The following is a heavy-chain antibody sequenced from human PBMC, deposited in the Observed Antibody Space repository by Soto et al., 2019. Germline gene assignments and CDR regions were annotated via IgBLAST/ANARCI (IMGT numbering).Heavy chain of an antibody. Sequence: GESLKISCKGSGYSFTSYWIGWVRQMPGKGLEWMGIIYPGDSDTRYSPSFQGQVTISADKSISTAYLQWSSLKASDTAMYYCARAPLDYYDSSGAGGFDYWGQGTLVTVSS. J-gene: IGHJ4*02. CDR1: GYSFTSYW. V-gene: IGHV5-51*01. CDR3: ARAPLDYYDSSGAGGFDY. CDR2: IYPGDSDT. D-gene: IGHD3-22*01.